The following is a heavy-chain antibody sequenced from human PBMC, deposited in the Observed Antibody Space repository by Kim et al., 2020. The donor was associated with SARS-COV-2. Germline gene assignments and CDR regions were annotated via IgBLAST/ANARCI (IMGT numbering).Heavy chain of an antibody. D-gene: IGHD2-2*01. V-gene: IGHV3-30*07. Sequence: GRFTNTRDTSKNALYLQMNSLRAEDTAVYYCAREAEVDSFPSCCGIDFWGQGTTVTVSS. J-gene: IGHJ6*02. CDR3: AREAEVDSFPSCCGIDF.